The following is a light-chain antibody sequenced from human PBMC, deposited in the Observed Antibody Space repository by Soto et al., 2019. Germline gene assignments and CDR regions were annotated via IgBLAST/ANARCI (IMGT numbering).Light chain of an antibody. Sequence: QSALTQPRSVSGPPGQSVAISCTGTSSDVGGYNYVSWYQQHPGKAPKLMIYDVNKRPSGVPDRFSGSKSGNTASLTISGLQAEDEADYYCCSFAGDPYVFGTGTKVTVL. CDR3: CSFAGDPYV. V-gene: IGLV2-11*01. CDR2: DVN. CDR1: SSDVGGYNY. J-gene: IGLJ1*01.